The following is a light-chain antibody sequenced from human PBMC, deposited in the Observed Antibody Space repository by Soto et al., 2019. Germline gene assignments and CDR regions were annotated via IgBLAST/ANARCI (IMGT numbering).Light chain of an antibody. Sequence: SYELTQPPSVSVAPGQTATIACGGDNIRSYRVHWYLQRSGQATVLVVYDDTDRPSGIPGRFSGSNSGTTATLSISRVEAGDEAEYYCQVWDSRGDRPIFGGGTQLTVL. CDR3: QVWDSRGDRPI. CDR2: DDT. J-gene: IGLJ2*01. CDR1: NIRSYR. V-gene: IGLV3-21*02.